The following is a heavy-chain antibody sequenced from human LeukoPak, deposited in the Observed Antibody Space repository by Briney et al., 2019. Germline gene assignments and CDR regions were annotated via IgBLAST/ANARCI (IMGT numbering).Heavy chain of an antibody. CDR1: GGSISSYY. CDR3: ARVSSIAAAGADYFDY. CDR2: ISYSGST. D-gene: IGHD6-13*01. V-gene: IGHV4-59*01. Sequence: SETLSLTCTVSGGSISSYYWSWIRQPPGKGLEWIGYISYSGSTNYNPSLKSRLTISVDTSKYQFSLKVTSVTAADTAVYYCARVSSIAAAGADYFDYWGQGTLVTVSS. J-gene: IGHJ4*02.